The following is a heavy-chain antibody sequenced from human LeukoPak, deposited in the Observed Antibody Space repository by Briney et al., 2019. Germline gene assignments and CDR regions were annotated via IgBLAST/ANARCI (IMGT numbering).Heavy chain of an antibody. Sequence: ASVKVSCKASGYTFTGYYIHWVRQAPGQGLEWMGVINPSIGSTVYAQKFQGRLTMTRYTSTSTVYMELSSLRSEDTAVYYCARGVPADGTVNSFDNCGQGTLVTVSS. D-gene: IGHD3-10*01. CDR3: ARGVPADGTVNSFDN. V-gene: IGHV1-46*01. J-gene: IGHJ4*02. CDR2: INPSIGST. CDR1: GYTFTGYY.